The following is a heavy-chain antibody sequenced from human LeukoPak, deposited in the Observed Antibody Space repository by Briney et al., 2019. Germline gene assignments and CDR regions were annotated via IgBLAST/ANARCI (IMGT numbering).Heavy chain of an antibody. V-gene: IGHV3-11*06. CDR3: ARAPRIISFDVDY. CDR1: GFTFSDYY. CDR2: ISTTSSYT. Sequence: GGSLRLSCAASGFTFSDYYMSWIRQAPGKGLEWVSYISTTSSYTNYADSVKGRFTISRVNAKNSLYLQMTSLRAEDTAVYYCARAPRIISFDVDYWGQGTLVTVSS. D-gene: IGHD3-3*02. J-gene: IGHJ4*02.